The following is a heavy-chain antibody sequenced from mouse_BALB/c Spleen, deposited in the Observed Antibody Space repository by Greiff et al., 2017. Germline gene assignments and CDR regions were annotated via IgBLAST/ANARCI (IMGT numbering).Heavy chain of an antibody. D-gene: IGHD1-1*01. CDR1: GYSITSGYY. Sequence: EVKLMESGPGLVKPSQSLSLTCSVTGYSITSGYYWNWIRQFPGNKLEWMGYISYDGSNNYNPSLKNRISITRDTSKNQFFLKLNSVTTEDTATYYCVITTVVADWYFDVWGAGTTVTVSS. V-gene: IGHV3-6*02. CDR2: ISYDGSN. J-gene: IGHJ1*01. CDR3: VITTVVADWYFDV.